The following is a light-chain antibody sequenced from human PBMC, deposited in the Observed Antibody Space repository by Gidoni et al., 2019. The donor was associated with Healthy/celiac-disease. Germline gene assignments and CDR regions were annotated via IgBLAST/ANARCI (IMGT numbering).Light chain of an antibody. CDR3: QQYGSSFTWT. CDR2: GAS. J-gene: IGKJ1*01. Sequence: EMVLTQSPGTLSFSPGERATLSCRASQSVSSSYLAWYQQKPGQAPRLLIYGASSRATGIPDRFSGSGSGTDFTLTISRLEPEDFAVYYCQQYGSSFTWTFGQGTKVEIK. V-gene: IGKV3-20*01. CDR1: QSVSSSY.